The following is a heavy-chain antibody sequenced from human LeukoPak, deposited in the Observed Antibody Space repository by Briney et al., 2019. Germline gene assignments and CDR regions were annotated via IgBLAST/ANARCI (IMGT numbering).Heavy chain of an antibody. Sequence: SETLSLTWAVDGGSFSGYYWSWISQPPGKGLEWIGEINHSGSTNYNPSLKSRVTISVDTSKNQFSLKLSPVTAADTAVYYCARGSLLVFPYAFDIWGQGTMVTVSS. CDR2: INHSGST. V-gene: IGHV4-34*01. J-gene: IGHJ3*02. CDR3: ARGSLLVFPYAFDI. CDR1: GGSFSGYY. D-gene: IGHD2-8*02.